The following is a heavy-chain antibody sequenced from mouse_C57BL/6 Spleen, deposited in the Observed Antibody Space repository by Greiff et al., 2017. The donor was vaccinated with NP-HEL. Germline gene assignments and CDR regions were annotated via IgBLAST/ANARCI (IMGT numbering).Heavy chain of an antibody. CDR1: GYTFTSYT. V-gene: IGHV1-4*01. D-gene: IGHD4-1*01. CDR3: ARWGTGLDFAY. CDR2: INPSSGYT. Sequence: QVHVKQSGAELARPGASVKMSCKASGYTFTSYTMHWVNQRPGQGLEWIGYINPSSGYTKYNQKFKDKATLTADKSSSTAYMQLSSLTSEDSAVYYCARWGTGLDFAYWGQGTLVTVSA. J-gene: IGHJ3*01.